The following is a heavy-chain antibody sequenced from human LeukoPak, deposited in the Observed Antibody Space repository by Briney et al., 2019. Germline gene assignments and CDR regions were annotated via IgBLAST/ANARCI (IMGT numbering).Heavy chain of an antibody. CDR3: AKGGGSYLEYFQH. V-gene: IGHV3-9*03. D-gene: IGHD1-26*01. CDR1: GFTFDDYA. CDR2: ISWSGGSK. Sequence: GVSLRLSCAASGFTFDDYAMHWVRQSPGKGLEWASGISWSGGSKGYADSVKGRFTISRDNAKNSLYLQMNSLRVEDMAFYYCAKGGGSYLEYFQHWGQGTLVTVSS. J-gene: IGHJ1*01.